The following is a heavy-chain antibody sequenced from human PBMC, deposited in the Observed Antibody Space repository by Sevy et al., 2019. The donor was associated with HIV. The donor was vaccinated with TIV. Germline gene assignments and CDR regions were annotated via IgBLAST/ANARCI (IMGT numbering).Heavy chain of an antibody. CDR2: MSYDGSHK. Sequence: GGSLRLSCAASGFIFSNFAMHWVRQAPGKGLEWVAVMSYDGSHKYYADSVRGRFTVSRVKSRNILSLEMNSLRREDTAVYYCASGDNNDEFFHHWGQGTLVTVSS. D-gene: IGHD2-8*01. J-gene: IGHJ1*01. V-gene: IGHV3-30*04. CDR1: GFIFSNFA. CDR3: ASGDNNDEFFHH.